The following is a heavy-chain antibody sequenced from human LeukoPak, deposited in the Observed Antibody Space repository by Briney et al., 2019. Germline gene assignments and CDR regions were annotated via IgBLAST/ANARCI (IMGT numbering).Heavy chain of an antibody. CDR2: ISSNGGST. CDR1: GFTFSSYA. CDR3: ARGPRITIFGVVIDPYYYMDV. D-gene: IGHD3-3*01. J-gene: IGHJ6*03. Sequence: GGSLRLSCAASGFTFSSYAMHWVRQAPGKGLEYVSAISSNGGSTYYANSVEGRFTISRDNSKNTLYLQMGSLRAEDMAVYYCARGPRITIFGVVIDPYYYMDVWGKGTTVTVSS. V-gene: IGHV3-64*01.